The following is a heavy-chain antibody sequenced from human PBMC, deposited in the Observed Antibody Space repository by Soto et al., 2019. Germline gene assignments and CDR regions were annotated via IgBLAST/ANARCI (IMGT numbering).Heavy chain of an antibody. V-gene: IGHV3-48*02. J-gene: IGHJ6*02. D-gene: IGHD6-13*01. CDR3: ARWGAAVYRYYYGMDV. CDR2: ISSSSTI. Sequence: PGGSLRLSCAASGFTFSSYSMNWVRQAPGRGLEWVSYISSSSTIYYADSVKGRFTISRDNAKNSLYLQMNSLRDEDTAVYYCARWGAAVYRYYYGMDVWGQGTTVTVSS. CDR1: GFTFSSYS.